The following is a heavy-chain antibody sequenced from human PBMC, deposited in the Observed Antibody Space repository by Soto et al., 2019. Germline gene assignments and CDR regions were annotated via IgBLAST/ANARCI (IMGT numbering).Heavy chain of an antibody. CDR3: ARAFDDSSGYYGGLGY. V-gene: IGHV4-30-4*01. CDR2: IYYSGST. CDR1: GGSISSGDYY. Sequence: QVQLQESGPGRVKPSQTLSLTCTVSGGSISSGDYYWSWIRQPPGKGLEWIGYIYYSGSTYYNPSLKNRITISVDTPKNQLSLKLSSVTAADTAVYYCARAFDDSSGYYGGLGYWGQGTLVTVSS. J-gene: IGHJ4*02. D-gene: IGHD3-22*01.